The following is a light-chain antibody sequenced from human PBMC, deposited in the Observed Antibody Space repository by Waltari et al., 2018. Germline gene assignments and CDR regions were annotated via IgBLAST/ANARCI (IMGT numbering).Light chain of an antibody. CDR1: QSVLYSSNNKNY. Sequence: DIVMTQSPDSMAVTLGERATINCKSSQSVLYSSNNKNYLAWYQQKPGQRPTRLIYWAASRYSGVPARFRVCVSGIVFTLTLRRLLAEDVAVYYCQLYYSFYTFGHVTQLDIK. J-gene: IGKJ2*01. CDR3: QLYYSFYT. CDR2: WAA. V-gene: IGKV4-1*01.